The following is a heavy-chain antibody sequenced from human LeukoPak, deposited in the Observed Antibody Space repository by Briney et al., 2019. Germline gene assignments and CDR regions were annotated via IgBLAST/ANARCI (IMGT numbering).Heavy chain of an antibody. V-gene: IGHV3-23*01. CDR1: GFTFNSYA. J-gene: IGHJ4*02. Sequence: GGSLRLSCAASGFTFNSYAMSWVRQAPGKGLEWVSGIGGSGGITYYADSVKGRFTISRDNSKNTLYLQMNSLRAEDTAVYYCAKSRAYSQDPVDYWGQGTLVTVSS. CDR2: IGGSGGIT. D-gene: IGHD2-21*01. CDR3: AKSRAYSQDPVDY.